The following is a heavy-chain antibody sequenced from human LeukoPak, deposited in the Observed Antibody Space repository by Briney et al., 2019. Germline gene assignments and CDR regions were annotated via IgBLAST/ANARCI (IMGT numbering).Heavy chain of an antibody. D-gene: IGHD3-16*01. V-gene: IGHV4-61*08. CDR3: ARSLKGGILP. J-gene: IGHJ3*01. CDR2: IYYSGST. Sequence: SETLSLTCAVSGGSISSGGFSWSWIRQSPGKGLEWIGYIYYSGSTNYNPSLKSRVTISVDTSKNQFSLKLSSVTAADTAVYYCARSLKGGILPWGQGTMVTVSS. CDR1: GGSISSGGFS.